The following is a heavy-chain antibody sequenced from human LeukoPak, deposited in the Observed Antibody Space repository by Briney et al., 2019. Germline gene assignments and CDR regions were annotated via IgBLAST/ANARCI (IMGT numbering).Heavy chain of an antibody. CDR3: AKDRTPYCSGGSCYSDY. CDR2: IRHDGSNK. Sequence: GGSLRLSCSASGFSFSSFGMHWVRQAPGKGLEWVAFIRHDGSNKFYGDSVRGRFTISRDNSENTLYLQMNSLRAEDTAVYYCAKDRTPYCSGGSCYSDYWGQGTLVTVSS. CDR1: GFSFSSFG. J-gene: IGHJ4*02. V-gene: IGHV3-30*02. D-gene: IGHD2-15*01.